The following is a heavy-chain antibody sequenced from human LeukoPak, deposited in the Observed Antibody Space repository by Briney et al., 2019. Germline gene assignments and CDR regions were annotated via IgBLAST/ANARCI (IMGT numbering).Heavy chain of an antibody. J-gene: IGHJ1*01. CDR3: ARARRYSSGWYAQYFQH. V-gene: IGHV1-3*01. Sequence: WASVKVSFKASGYTFTSYAMHWVRQAPGQRLEWMGWINAGNGNTKYSQKFQGRVTITRDTSASTPYMELSSLRSEDTAVYYCARARRYSSGWYAQYFQHWRQGTLVTVSS. D-gene: IGHD6-19*01. CDR2: INAGNGNT. CDR1: GYTFTSYA.